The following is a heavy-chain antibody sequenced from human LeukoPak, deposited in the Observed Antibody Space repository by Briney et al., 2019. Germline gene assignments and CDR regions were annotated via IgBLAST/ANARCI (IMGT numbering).Heavy chain of an antibody. J-gene: IGHJ5*02. CDR1: GYSFSSGYY. V-gene: IGHV4-38-2*02. CDR3: ARAGNWFDP. Sequence: PSETLSLTCSVSGYSFSSGYYWGWIRQPPGKGLEWIATFYHTGSTYYNPSLRTRVTISVDTSNNQFSLKLSSVTAADTAVYYCARAGNWFDPWGQGTLVTVSS. CDR2: FYHTGST.